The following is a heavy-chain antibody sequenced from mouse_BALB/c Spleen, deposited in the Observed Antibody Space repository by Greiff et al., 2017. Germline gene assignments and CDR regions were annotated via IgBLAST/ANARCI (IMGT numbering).Heavy chain of an antibody. CDR3: TRKLRADIATVVADYDAMDY. V-gene: IGHV2-4-1*01. CDR2: IWSGGST. D-gene: IGHD1-1*01. J-gene: IGHJ4*01. CDR1: GFSFTSYG. Sequence: VQLQQSGPGLVQPSQCLSITCTVSGFSFTSYGVHWVRQSPGKGLEWLGVIWSGGSTDYNAAFISRLSISKDNSKSQVYFKMNSLQADDTAIYYCTRKLRADIATVVADYDAMDYWGQGTSVTVSA.